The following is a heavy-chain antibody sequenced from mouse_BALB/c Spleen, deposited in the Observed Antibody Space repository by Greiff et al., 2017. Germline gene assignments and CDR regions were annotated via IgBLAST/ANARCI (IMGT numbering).Heavy chain of an antibody. J-gene: IGHJ4*01. CDR3: ARGEVDAMDY. Sequence: QVQLKQSGPELVKPGASVRISCKASGYTFTSYYIHWVKQRPGQGLEWIGWIYPGNVNTKYNEKFKGKATLTADKSSSTAYMQLSSLTSEDSAVYFCARGEVDAMDYWGQGTSVTVSS. V-gene: IGHV1S56*01. CDR2: IYPGNVNT. CDR1: GYTFTSYY. D-gene: IGHD1-1*01.